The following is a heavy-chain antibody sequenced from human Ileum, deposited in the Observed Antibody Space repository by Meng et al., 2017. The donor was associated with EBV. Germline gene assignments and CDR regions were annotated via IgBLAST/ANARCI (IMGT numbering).Heavy chain of an antibody. CDR1: GDSISSSNHW. J-gene: IGHJ4*02. CDR3: ARRYYGVPFDN. D-gene: IGHD3-3*01. Sequence: QLQLPGSGPGLVKPSETLSLPCAVSGDSISSSNHWWGWIRQPPGKGLEWVGTIYYSGSTFYNPSLKSRVTISLDTSKNQFSLKVSSVTAADTAVYYCARRYYGVPFDNWGQGTLVTVSS. V-gene: IGHV4-39*01. CDR2: IYYSGST.